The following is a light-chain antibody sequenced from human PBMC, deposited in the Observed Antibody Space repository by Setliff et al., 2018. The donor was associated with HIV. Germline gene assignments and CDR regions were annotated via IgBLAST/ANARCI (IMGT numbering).Light chain of an antibody. CDR2: EVN. CDR1: SSDVGSYNL. V-gene: IGLV2-14*02. J-gene: IGLJ1*01. CDR3: NSYRSRSTYV. Sequence: QSVLTQPASVSGSPGQSITISCTGTSSDVGSYNLVSWYQQHPGKAPKLIIYEVNYRPSGVSTRFSGSKSGNTASLTISGLQAEDEADYYCNSYRSRSTYVFGTGTKVTVL.